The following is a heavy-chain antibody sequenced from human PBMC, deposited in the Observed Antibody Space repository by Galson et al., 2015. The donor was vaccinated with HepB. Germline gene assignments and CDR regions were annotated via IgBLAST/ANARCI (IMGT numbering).Heavy chain of an antibody. V-gene: IGHV1-46*01. CDR1: GYTFSSPY. Sequence: SVKVSCKASGYTFSSPYLHWGRQAPGQGLEWMAISNPSGGSTIYAQKFQGRVTMTRDTSTGTVYMELSGLTSEDTAVYYCTSGSTGTESPYWGQGTLVTVSS. CDR2: SNPSGGST. D-gene: IGHD1-14*01. J-gene: IGHJ4*02. CDR3: TSGSTGTESPY.